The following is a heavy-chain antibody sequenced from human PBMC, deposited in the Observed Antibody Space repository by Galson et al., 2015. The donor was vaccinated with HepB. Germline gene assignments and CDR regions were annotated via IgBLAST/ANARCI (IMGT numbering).Heavy chain of an antibody. CDR3: ATSTKWSGYFDY. Sequence: SLRLSCAVSGFTVRSHYMTWVRQAPGKGLECVSVIYTGGDTTYADSVTGRFTLPRDNSKNTVYLQMNSLRGDDTAVYYCATSTKWSGYFDYWGRGTLVTVSS. V-gene: IGHV3-53*01. CDR1: GFTVRSHY. D-gene: IGHD2-15*01. CDR2: IYTGGDT. J-gene: IGHJ4*02.